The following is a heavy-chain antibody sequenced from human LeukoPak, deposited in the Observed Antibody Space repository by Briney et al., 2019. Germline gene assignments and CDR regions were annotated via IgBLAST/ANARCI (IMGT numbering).Heavy chain of an antibody. CDR1: GFIFSTYG. J-gene: IGHJ4*02. D-gene: IGHD2-2*01. CDR2: ITAGGGST. CDR3: VKGRYCGGTSCSYFDC. Sequence: PGGSLRLSCVASGFIFSTYGMSWVRRAPEKGLEWVSTITAGGGSTYYADSVKGRFTISRDNSKNTLYLQMNSLRAEDTAMYYCVKGRYCGGTSCSYFDCWGQGTLVTFSS. V-gene: IGHV3-23*01.